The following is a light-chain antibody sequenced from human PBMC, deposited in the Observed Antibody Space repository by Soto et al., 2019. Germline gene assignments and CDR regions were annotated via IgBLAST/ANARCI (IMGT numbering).Light chain of an antibody. CDR3: CSTTGITTLL. Sequence: QSVLTQPASVSGSPVQSITISCTGTTSDIGTYNYLSWYEQHTGKAPKLIIYEVSHRPSGVSNRFSVSKSGSTASLTISGLHAQDEAHYYFCSTTGITTLLFATGTKVTVL. J-gene: IGLJ1*01. CDR2: EVS. V-gene: IGLV2-14*01. CDR1: TSDIGTYNY.